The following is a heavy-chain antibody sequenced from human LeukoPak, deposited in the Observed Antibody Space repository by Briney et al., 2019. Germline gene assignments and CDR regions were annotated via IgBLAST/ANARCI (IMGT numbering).Heavy chain of an antibody. D-gene: IGHD6-6*01. J-gene: IGHJ4*02. CDR1: GFTFSAYS. Sequence: GGSLRLSCAASGFTFSAYSMNWVRQAPGKGLEWVSSISSSSTYIYYADSVKGRFTISRDDAKNSLFLQMSSLRSEDTAVYYCGLGPYSSSSWSDYWGQGTLVTVSS. CDR2: ISSSSTYI. V-gene: IGHV3-21*04. CDR3: GLGPYSSSSWSDY.